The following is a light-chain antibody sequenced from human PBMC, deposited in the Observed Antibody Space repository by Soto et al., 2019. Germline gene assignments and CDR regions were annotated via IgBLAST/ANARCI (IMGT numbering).Light chain of an antibody. CDR3: QQYYSYPQA. V-gene: IGKV1-8*01. CDR1: QGISSY. CDR2: AAS. Sequence: AIRMTQSPSSLSASTGDRVTITCRASQGISSYLAWYQQKPGKAPKLLIYAASTLQSGVPSRFSGSGSGTDFTLTISCLQSEDFATYYCQQYYSYPQAFGGGTKV. J-gene: IGKJ4*01.